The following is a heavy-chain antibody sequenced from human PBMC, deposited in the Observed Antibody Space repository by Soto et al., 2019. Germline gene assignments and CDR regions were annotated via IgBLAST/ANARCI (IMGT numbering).Heavy chain of an antibody. CDR1: GGTFSSYA. J-gene: IGHJ4*02. CDR3: ARVGPSWLGVDY. Sequence: QVQLVQSGAEVKKPGSSVKVSCKASGGTFSSYAISWVRQAPGQGLEWMGGIIPIFGTANYAQKFQGRVXIXAXXSTSTAYMELSSLRSEDTAVYYCARVGPSWLGVDYWGQGTLVTVSS. V-gene: IGHV1-69*12. CDR2: IIPIFGTA. D-gene: IGHD3-16*01.